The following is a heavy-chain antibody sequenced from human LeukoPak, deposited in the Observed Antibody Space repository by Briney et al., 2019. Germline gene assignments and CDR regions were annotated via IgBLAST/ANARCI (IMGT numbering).Heavy chain of an antibody. CDR1: GFTFSSYA. Sequence: GGSLRLSCASSGFTFSSYAMRWVRQAPGKGLEWVSAISGSGGSTYYADSVKGRFTISRDNSKNTLYLQINSLRAEDTAVYYCAKDQGHVDYWGQGTLVTVSS. V-gene: IGHV3-23*01. J-gene: IGHJ4*02. CDR3: AKDQGHVDY. CDR2: ISGSGGST.